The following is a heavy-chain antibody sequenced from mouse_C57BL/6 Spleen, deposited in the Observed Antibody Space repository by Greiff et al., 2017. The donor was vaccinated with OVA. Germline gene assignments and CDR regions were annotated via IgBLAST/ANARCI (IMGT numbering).Heavy chain of an antibody. CDR1: GFNIKDYY. Sequence: VQLQQSGAELVRPGASVKLSCTASGFNIKDYYMHWVKQRPEQGLEWIGRIDPEDGDTEYAPKFQGKATMTADTSTNTAYLQLSSLTSEDTAVYYCTTHDYDYEDHDWGQGTTLTVSS. D-gene: IGHD2-4*01. CDR2: IDPEDGDT. V-gene: IGHV14-1*01. J-gene: IGHJ2*01. CDR3: TTHDYDYEDHD.